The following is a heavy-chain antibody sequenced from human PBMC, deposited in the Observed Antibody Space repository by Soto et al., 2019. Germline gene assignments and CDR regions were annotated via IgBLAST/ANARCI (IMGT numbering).Heavy chain of an antibody. J-gene: IGHJ2*01. D-gene: IGHD2-2*01. V-gene: IGHV3-23*01. CDR3: ARKVLGSTSRPDWWYFDL. CDR2: ISGGGDRT. Sequence: EVQLLESGGGLVQPGGSLRLSCVGSGFTFINYAMNWVRQTPGKGLEWVSGISGGGDRTFDADSVKGRFTISRDNSKNTVNLKRNSLRADDTVVYYCARKVLGSTSRPDWWYFDLWGRGTLVTVSS. CDR1: GFTFINYA.